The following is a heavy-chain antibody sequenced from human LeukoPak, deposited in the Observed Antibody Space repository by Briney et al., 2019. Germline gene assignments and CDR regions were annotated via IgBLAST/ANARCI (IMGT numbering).Heavy chain of an antibody. CDR3: ARGLRTAAGIIDY. D-gene: IGHD6-13*01. CDR1: GGSISSYY. CDR2: IYYSGST. V-gene: IGHV4-59*01. Sequence: SETLSLTCTVSGGSISSYYWSWIRQPPGKGLEWIGYIYYSGSTNYNPSLKSRVTISVDTSKNQYSLKLSSVTAADTAVYYCARGLRTAAGIIDYWGQGTLVTVSS. J-gene: IGHJ4*02.